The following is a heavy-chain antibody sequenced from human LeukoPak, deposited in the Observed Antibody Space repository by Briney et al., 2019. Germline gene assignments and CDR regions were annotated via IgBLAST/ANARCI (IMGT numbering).Heavy chain of an antibody. CDR1: GFTFSNFA. J-gene: IGHJ4*02. Sequence: GGSLRLSCAASGFTFSNFAMSWVRQAPGKGLEWVSTISGSGGSTFYADSVKGRFPISRDNSKNTLFLQMNSLRAEDTAIYYCAKAGSNGWSSSGGDYWGQGSLVTVSS. CDR2: ISGSGGST. V-gene: IGHV3-23*01. D-gene: IGHD6-19*01. CDR3: AKAGSNGWSSSGGDY.